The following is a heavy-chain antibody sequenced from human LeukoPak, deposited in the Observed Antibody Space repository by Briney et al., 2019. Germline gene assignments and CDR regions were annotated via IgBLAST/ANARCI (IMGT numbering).Heavy chain of an antibody. CDR3: ASASCSGSSCYSGYFDY. J-gene: IGHJ4*02. Sequence: GGSLRLSCAASGFTVSPNYMSWVRQAPGKGLEWVSVIYGGGSTYYADSVRDRFTISRDNSKNTLYLQMNSLRAEGTAVYYCASASCSGSSCYSGYFDYWGQGTLVTVSS. D-gene: IGHD2-15*01. CDR1: GFTVSPNY. CDR2: IYGGGST. V-gene: IGHV3-53*01.